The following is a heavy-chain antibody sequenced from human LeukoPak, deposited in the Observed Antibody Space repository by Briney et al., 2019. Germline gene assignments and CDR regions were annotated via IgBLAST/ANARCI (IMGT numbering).Heavy chain of an antibody. V-gene: IGHV3-53*01. CDR3: ARDTVPGIAVLGY. J-gene: IGHJ4*02. CDR1: GFSVSSKY. CDR2: IYSGGST. D-gene: IGHD6-19*01. Sequence: GGSLRLSCAASGFSVSSKYMNWVRQAPGKGPEWVSVIYSGGSTYYADSVKGRFTISRDNSENTLYLQMNSLRAEDTAVYYCARDTVPGIAVLGYWGQGTLVTVSS.